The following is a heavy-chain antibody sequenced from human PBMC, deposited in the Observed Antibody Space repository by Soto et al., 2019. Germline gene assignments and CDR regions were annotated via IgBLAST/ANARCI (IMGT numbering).Heavy chain of an antibody. CDR3: VKQAHGLDGVAFDY. Sequence: VGSLRLSCSASGFIFSESTIYWVRQVPGKGLEAISAVSTSGRSTYYADSVKDRFTISRDNSKNTLFLQMGSLRPEDTAIYYCVKQAHGLDGVAFDYWGQGTQVTVSS. J-gene: IGHJ4*02. CDR1: GFIFSEST. CDR2: VSTSGRST. D-gene: IGHD2-15*01. V-gene: IGHV3-64D*06.